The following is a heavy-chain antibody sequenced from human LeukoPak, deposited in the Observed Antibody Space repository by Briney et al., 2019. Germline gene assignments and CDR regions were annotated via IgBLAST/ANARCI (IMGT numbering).Heavy chain of an antibody. V-gene: IGHV3-23*01. Sequence: GGSLRLSCAASGFTFSSYVMSWVRQAPGKGLEWVSAIIGGGGGTYYADSVKGRFTISRDNSKNTLYLQMNSLRAEDTAVYYCAKDPLNEYFQQGGEGTLVTVSS. CDR1: GFTFSSYV. D-gene: IGHD4/OR15-4a*01. CDR2: IIGGGGGT. J-gene: IGHJ1*01. CDR3: AKDPLNEYFQQ.